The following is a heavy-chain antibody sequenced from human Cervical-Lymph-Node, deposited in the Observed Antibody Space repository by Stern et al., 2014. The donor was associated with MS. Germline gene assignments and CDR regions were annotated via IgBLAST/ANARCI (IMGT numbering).Heavy chain of an antibody. CDR1: GASISDNNW. V-gene: IGHV4-4*02. J-gene: IGHJ4*02. Sequence: QLQLQESGPGLVKPSGTLSLTCAVSGASISDNNWWSWVRQPPGKGLEWIGEIFHIGTTTYNASLRSRVTISVDKFSNLFSLKLSSVTAADTAVYYCARWHIVGATHFDYWGPGTLVTVSS. D-gene: IGHD1-26*01. CDR2: IFHIGTT. CDR3: ARWHIVGATHFDY.